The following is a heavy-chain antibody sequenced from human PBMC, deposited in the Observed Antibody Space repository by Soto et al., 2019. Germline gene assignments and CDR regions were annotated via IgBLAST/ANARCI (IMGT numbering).Heavy chain of an antibody. J-gene: IGHJ6*02. CDR2: IIPIFGTA. Sequence: SVKVSCKASGGTFSSYAISWVRQAPGQGLEWMGGIIPIFGTANYAQKFQGRVTITADESTSTAYMELSSLRSEDTAVYYCARGPGKVLRFLEWLSYYYYYGMDVWGQGTTVTVSS. V-gene: IGHV1-69*13. D-gene: IGHD3-3*01. CDR3: ARGPGKVLRFLEWLSYYYYYGMDV. CDR1: GGTFSSYA.